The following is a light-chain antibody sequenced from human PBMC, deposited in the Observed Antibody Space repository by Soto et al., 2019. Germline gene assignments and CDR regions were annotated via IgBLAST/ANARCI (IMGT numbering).Light chain of an antibody. V-gene: IGLV2-14*01. Sequence: QSVLTQPASVSGSPGQSIAISCTGTSSDVGGYDYVSWYQQHPGKAPKLMIYDVSNRPSGVSNRFSGSKSDNTASLTISGLQAEDEADYYCSSYTSSSTYVCGTGTKVTVL. CDR3: SSYTSSSTYV. CDR1: SSDVGGYDY. CDR2: DVS. J-gene: IGLJ1*01.